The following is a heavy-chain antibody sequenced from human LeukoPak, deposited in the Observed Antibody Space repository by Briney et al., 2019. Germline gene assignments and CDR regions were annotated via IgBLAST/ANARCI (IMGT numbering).Heavy chain of an antibody. J-gene: IGHJ4*02. CDR3: AKDHAYYGDYGESGHY. CDR2: IRYDGSNK. Sequence: PGGSLRLSCAASGFTFSSYGMHWVRQAPGKGLEWVAFIRYDGSNKYYADSVKGRFTISRDNSKNTLYLQMNSLRAEDTAVYYCAKDHAYYGDYGESGHYWGQGILVTVSS. V-gene: IGHV3-30*02. D-gene: IGHD4-17*01. CDR1: GFTFSSYG.